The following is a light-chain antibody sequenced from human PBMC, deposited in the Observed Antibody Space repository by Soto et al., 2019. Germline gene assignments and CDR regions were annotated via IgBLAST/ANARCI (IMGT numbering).Light chain of an antibody. CDR2: DAS. V-gene: IGKV1-5*01. CDR1: QSISSW. CDR3: QQYNSYSRT. Sequence: IQMTQSPSTLSASVGDRFTITCRGSQSISSWLAWYQQKPGKAPKLLIYDASSLESGVPSRFSGSGSGTEFTLTISSLQPDDFATYYCQQYNSYSRTFGQATKVDIK. J-gene: IGKJ1*01.